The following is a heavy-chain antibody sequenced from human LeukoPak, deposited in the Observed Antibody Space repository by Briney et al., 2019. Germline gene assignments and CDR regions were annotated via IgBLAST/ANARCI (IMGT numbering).Heavy chain of an antibody. Sequence: SQTLSLTFALSGDSVSINSAAWNWIRQSPSRGLEWLGRTYQRSKWYNDYAVSVKSRITINPDISKNQFSLQLNSVTPEDTAVYYCARSPSPYSSGWYFDYWGQGTLVTVSS. D-gene: IGHD6-19*01. V-gene: IGHV6-1*01. CDR2: TYQRSKWYN. J-gene: IGHJ4*02. CDR3: ARSPSPYSSGWYFDY. CDR1: GDSVSINSAA.